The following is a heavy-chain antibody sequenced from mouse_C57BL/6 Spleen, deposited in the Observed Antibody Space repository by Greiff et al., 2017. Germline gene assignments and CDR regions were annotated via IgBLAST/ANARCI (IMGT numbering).Heavy chain of an antibody. Sequence: QVQLQQPGAELVRPGSSVKLSCKASGYTFTSYWMDWVKQRPGQGLEWIGNIYPSDSETHYNQKFKDKATLTVDKSASTAYMQLSSLTSEDSAVYYCARIYYSNCEAYWGQGTLVTVSA. J-gene: IGHJ3*01. V-gene: IGHV1-61*01. CDR2: IYPSDSET. CDR3: ARIYYSNCEAY. D-gene: IGHD2-5*01. CDR1: GYTFTSYW.